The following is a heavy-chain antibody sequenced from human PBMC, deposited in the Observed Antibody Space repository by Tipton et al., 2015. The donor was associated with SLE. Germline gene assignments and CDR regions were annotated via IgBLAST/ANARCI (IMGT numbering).Heavy chain of an antibody. Sequence: TLSLTCSVSGGSISSGNYYWTWIRQHPGKGLEWIGYIYDTETTYYNPSLKSRVTMSIGRSKNHFSLRLRSVSAADTAIYYCAREVKSGRYDWFDPWGQGTLVTVSS. CDR3: AREVKSGRYDWFDP. CDR1: GGSISSGNYY. CDR2: IYDTETT. D-gene: IGHD1-26*01. V-gene: IGHV4-31*03. J-gene: IGHJ5*02.